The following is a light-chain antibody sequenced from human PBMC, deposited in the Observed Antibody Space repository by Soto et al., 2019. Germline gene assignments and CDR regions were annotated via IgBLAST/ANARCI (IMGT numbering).Light chain of an antibody. V-gene: IGKV3-15*01. J-gene: IGKJ2*01. CDR3: EQYYNPPYT. Sequence: EIVMTQSPATLSVSPGERATLSCRASQSVSSNLAWYQQKPGQAPRLLIYGASTRATGIPARFSGSGSGTEFTLTISSLQSEDFAVYYCEQYYNPPYTFGQGTKLEI. CDR1: QSVSSN. CDR2: GAS.